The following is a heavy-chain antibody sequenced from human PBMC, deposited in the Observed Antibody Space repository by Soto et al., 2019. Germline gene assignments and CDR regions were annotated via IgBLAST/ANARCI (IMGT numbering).Heavy chain of an antibody. CDR1: GFTFTTYA. D-gene: IGHD6-13*01. V-gene: IGHV1-3*01. J-gene: IGHJ4*02. CDR3: ARGSAAGPYYFDY. CDR2: INAGNGAT. Sequence: GASVKVSCKASGFTFTTYAMHWVRQAPGQSLEWMGWINAGNGATKYSQNFQDRVTIARDTSANTAFMELSSLTSEDTAVYYCARGSAAGPYYFDYWAQGTLVTVSS.